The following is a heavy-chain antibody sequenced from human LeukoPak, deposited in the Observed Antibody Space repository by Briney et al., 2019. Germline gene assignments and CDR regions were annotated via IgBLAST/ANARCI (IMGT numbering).Heavy chain of an antibody. CDR3: ARGGYYDSSGPPGDWFDP. CDR1: GGSISSSSYY. Sequence: SETLSLTCTVSGGSISSSSYYWSWIRQPPGKGLEWIGEINHSGSTNYNPSLKSRVTISVDTSKNQFSLKLSSVTAADTAVYYCARGGYYDSSGPPGDWFDPWGQGTLVTVSS. D-gene: IGHD3-22*01. V-gene: IGHV4-39*07. CDR2: INHSGST. J-gene: IGHJ5*02.